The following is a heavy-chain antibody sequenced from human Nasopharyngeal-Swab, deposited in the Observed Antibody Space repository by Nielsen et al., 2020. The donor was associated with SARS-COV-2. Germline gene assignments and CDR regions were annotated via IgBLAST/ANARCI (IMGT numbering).Heavy chain of an antibody. CDR1: GYTFTSYG. V-gene: IGHV1-18*01. CDR3: ASVAYYYGSGSYKSPLSFDP. Sequence: ASVKVSCKASGYTFTSYGISWVRQAPGQGLEWMGWISAYNGNTNYAQKLQGRVTMTTGTSTSTAHMELRSLRSDDTAVYYCASVAYYYGSGSYKSPLSFDPWGQGTLVTVSS. D-gene: IGHD3-10*01. CDR2: ISAYNGNT. J-gene: IGHJ5*02.